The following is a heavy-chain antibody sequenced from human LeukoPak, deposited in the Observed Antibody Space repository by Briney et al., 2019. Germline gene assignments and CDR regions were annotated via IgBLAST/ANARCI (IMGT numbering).Heavy chain of an antibody. Sequence: SETLSLTCAVYGGSFSGYYWSWIRQPPGKGLEWIGEINHSGSTNYNPSLKSRVTISVDTSKNQFSLKLSSVTAADTAVYYCARGLYDWGRGTLVTVSS. CDR2: INHSGST. V-gene: IGHV4-34*01. J-gene: IGHJ4*02. CDR3: ARGLYD. CDR1: GGSFSGYY. D-gene: IGHD2-8*01.